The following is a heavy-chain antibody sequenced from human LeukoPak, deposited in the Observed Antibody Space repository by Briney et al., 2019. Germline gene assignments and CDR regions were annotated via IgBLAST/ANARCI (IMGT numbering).Heavy chain of an antibody. Sequence: GGSLRLSCAASGFTFSSYWMSWVRQAPGKGLEWVANIKQDGSEKYYVDSVKGRFTISRDNAKNSLYLQMNSLRAEDTAVYYCARDSGSSWLRIAVAGIDYWGQGTLVTVSS. CDR3: ARDSGSSWLRIAVAGIDY. V-gene: IGHV3-7*01. D-gene: IGHD6-19*01. CDR1: GFTFSSYW. J-gene: IGHJ4*02. CDR2: IKQDGSEK.